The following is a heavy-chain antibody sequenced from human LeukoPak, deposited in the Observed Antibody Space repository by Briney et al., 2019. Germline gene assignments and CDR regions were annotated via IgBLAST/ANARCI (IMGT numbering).Heavy chain of an antibody. V-gene: IGHV1-2*06. J-gene: IGHJ6*03. CDR1: GYTFTGYY. CDR2: INPNSGGT. CDR3: ARHVVDGYYYYYMDV. D-gene: IGHD2-15*01. Sequence: ASVKVSCKASGYTFTGYYMHWVRQAPGQGLEWMGRINPNSGGTNYAQKFPGRATMTRDTSTSTAYMGLSRLTSDDTAVYYCARHVVDGYYYYYMDVWGKGTTVTVSS.